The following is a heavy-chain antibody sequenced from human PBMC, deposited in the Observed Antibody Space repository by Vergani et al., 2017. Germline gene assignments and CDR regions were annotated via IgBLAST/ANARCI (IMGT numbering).Heavy chain of an antibody. CDR2: NNPNSGGT. V-gene: IGHV1-2*02. CDR1: GYTFTGYY. CDR3: ARDRTTLLTGVGNWFDP. Sequence: QVQLVQSGAEVKKPGASVKVSCKASGYTFTGYYMHWVRQAPGQGLEWMGWNNPNSGGTNYAQKFQGRVTMTRDTSISTAYMELSRLRSDDTAVYYCARDRTTLLTGVGNWFDPWGQGTLVTVSS. J-gene: IGHJ5*02. D-gene: IGHD7-27*01.